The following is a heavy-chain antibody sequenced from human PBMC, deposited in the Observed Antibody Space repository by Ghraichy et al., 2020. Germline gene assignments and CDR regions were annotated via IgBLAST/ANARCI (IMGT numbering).Heavy chain of an antibody. J-gene: IGHJ4*02. CDR3: ATGGSSSWYGSFEYYFDY. CDR2: IYYSGST. CDR1: GGSISSYY. Sequence: SETLSLTCTVSGGSISSYYWSWIRQPPGKGLEWIGYIYYSGSTNYNPSLKSRVTISVDTSKNQFSLKLSSVTAADTAVYYCATGGSSSWYGSFEYYFDYWGQGTLVTVSS. D-gene: IGHD6-13*01. V-gene: IGHV4-59*01.